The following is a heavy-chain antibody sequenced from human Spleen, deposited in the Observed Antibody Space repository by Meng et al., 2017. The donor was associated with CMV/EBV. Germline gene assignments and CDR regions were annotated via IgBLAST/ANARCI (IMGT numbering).Heavy chain of an antibody. CDR3: TTGFKKVTIDY. D-gene: IGHD3-10*01. Sequence: AASGFTVSTAWMSWVRQAPGKGLEWVGRIKSKTDGGTTDYAAPVKGRFTISRDDSKNTLYLQMNSLKTEDTAVYYCTTGFKKVTIDYWGQGTLVTVSS. V-gene: IGHV3-15*01. CDR2: IKSKTDGGTT. CDR1: GFTVSTAW. J-gene: IGHJ4*02.